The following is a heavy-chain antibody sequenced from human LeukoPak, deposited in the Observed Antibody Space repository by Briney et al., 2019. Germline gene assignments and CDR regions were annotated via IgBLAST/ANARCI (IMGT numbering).Heavy chain of an antibody. CDR3: AKSQSGWYSFDY. CDR2: ISGSGGST. V-gene: IGHV3-23*01. CDR1: GFTSSNYV. Sequence: PGGSLRLSCAASGFTSSNYVVNWVRQAPGKGLEWVSAISGSGGSTKYADSVKGRLTISGDNSKNTLYLQMNSLRAEDTAVYYCAKSQSGWYSFDYWGQGTLVTVSS. J-gene: IGHJ4*02. D-gene: IGHD6-19*01.